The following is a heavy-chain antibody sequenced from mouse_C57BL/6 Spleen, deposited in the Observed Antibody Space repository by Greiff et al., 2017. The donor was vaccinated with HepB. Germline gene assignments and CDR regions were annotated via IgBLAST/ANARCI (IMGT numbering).Heavy chain of an antibody. CDR1: GFTFSSYA. V-gene: IGHV5-4*01. J-gene: IGHJ4*01. CDR3: ARAGDYGSSLYAMDY. D-gene: IGHD1-1*01. CDR2: ISDGGSYT. Sequence: EVQLVESGGGLVKPGGSLKLSCAASGFTFSSYAMSWVRQTPEKRLEWVATISDGGSYTYYPDNVKGRFTISRDNAKNNLYLQMSHLKSEDTAMYYCARAGDYGSSLYAMDYWGQGTSVTVSS.